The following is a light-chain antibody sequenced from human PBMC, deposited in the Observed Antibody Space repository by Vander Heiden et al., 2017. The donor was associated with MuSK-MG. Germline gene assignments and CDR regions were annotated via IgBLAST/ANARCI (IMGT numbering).Light chain of an antibody. CDR1: QSISSY. Sequence: IQMTQSPSSLSASVGDRVTITCRASQSISSYLNWYQQKPGKAPKLLIYAASSLQSGVPSRCSSSGSGTDLTLTISSLQHEDVATYYCQQNYSTPPFTFGQGTKVDIK. V-gene: IGKV1-39*01. CDR2: AAS. J-gene: IGKJ3*01. CDR3: QQNYSTPPFT.